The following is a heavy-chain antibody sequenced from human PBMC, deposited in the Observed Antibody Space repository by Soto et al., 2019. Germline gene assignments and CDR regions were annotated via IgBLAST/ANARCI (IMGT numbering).Heavy chain of an antibody. CDR3: ARVLFFGYMDV. CDR2: INHSGST. CDR1: GGSFSGYY. D-gene: IGHD2-15*01. J-gene: IGHJ6*03. V-gene: IGHV4-34*01. Sequence: SETMSLTCAVYGGSFSGYYWSWIRQPPGKGLEWIGEINHSGSTNYNPSLKSRVTISVDTSKNQFSLKLSSVTAADTAVYYCARVLFFGYMDVWGKGTTVTVSS.